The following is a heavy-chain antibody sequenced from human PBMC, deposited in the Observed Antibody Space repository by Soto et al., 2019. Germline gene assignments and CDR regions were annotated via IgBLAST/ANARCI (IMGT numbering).Heavy chain of an antibody. V-gene: IGHV4-39*01. CDR3: GRVVEGATRHTDLDS. J-gene: IGHJ5*01. CDR2: VYYSGGA. CDR1: GVSIHNSHSF. D-gene: IGHD2-21*01. Sequence: SETLSLTCTVSGVSIHNSHSFWGWIRQPPGKGLEFIGTVYYSGGAHYNSSLKSRVTISVDTANNQVSLRMRSLTAADTAVYYCGRVVEGATRHTDLDSWGQGTQVTVSS.